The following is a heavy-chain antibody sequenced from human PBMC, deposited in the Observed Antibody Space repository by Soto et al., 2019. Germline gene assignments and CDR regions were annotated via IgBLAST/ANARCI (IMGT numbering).Heavy chain of an antibody. D-gene: IGHD2-15*01. CDR2: INAGNGNT. CDR3: ARVPRVVVAATTIYYYYGMDV. CDR1: GYTFTSYA. V-gene: IGHV1-3*01. Sequence: ASVKVSCKASGYTFTSYAMHWVRQAPGQRLEWMGWINAGNGNTKYSQKFQGRVTITRDTSASTAYMELSSLRSEDTAVYYCARVPRVVVAATTIYYYYGMDVWGQGTTVTVS. J-gene: IGHJ6*02.